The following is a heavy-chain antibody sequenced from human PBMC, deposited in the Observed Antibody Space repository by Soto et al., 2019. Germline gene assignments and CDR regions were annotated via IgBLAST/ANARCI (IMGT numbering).Heavy chain of an antibody. CDR2: INPNSGGT. CDR3: ARPYSSSSLFYFHH. V-gene: IGHV1-2*02. CDR1: GYTFPDYY. D-gene: IGHD6-6*01. J-gene: IGHJ1*01. Sequence: VASVKVSCKASGYTFPDYYLHWVRQAPGQGLEWMGWINPNSGGTRYAQKFQGRVTMTRDTSISTAYMELSRLRSDDTAIYYCARPYSSSSLFYFHHWGQGTLVTLSS.